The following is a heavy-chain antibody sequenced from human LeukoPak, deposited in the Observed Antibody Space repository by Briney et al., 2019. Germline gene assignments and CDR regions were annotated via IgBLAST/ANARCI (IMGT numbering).Heavy chain of an antibody. CDR1: EFIFSSYA. J-gene: IGHJ3*02. V-gene: IGHV3-23*01. CDR2: MSGSGGTT. Sequence: PGGSLRLSCAASEFIFSSYAMSWVRQAPWKGLEWVSTMSGSGGTTYYADSVKGRFTISRDNSKNTLYLQMNSLRAEDTAVYYCAKTRGYCSSTICQGAFDSWGQGTMVTVSS. CDR3: AKTRGYCSSTICQGAFDS. D-gene: IGHD2-2*01.